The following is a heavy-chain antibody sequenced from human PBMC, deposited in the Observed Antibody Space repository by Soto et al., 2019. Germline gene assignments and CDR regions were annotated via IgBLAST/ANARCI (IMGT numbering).Heavy chain of an antibody. V-gene: IGHV4-59*08. Sequence: QVQLQESGPGLVKPSETLSLTCTVSGDSISTYNLAWIRQPPGKGLEWIGYFRSGGGTSYNPSLTGRLAISADTSMKQFSLRRSSVTAADTAVYYCVRQGIGVLHGLVDVWGQGTTVTVSS. CDR3: VRQGIGVLHGLVDV. CDR2: FRSGGGT. D-gene: IGHD3-10*01. CDR1: GDSISTYN. J-gene: IGHJ6*02.